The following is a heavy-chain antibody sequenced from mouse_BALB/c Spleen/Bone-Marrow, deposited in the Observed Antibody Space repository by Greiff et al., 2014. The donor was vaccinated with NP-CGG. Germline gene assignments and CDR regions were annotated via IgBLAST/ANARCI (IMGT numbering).Heavy chain of an antibody. CDR2: IYPGNVNT. CDR3: ARNDYDYFDY. D-gene: IGHD2-4*01. V-gene: IGHV1S56*01. J-gene: IGHJ2*01. Sequence: QVQLKESGPELVEPGASVRISCKASGYTFTSYYIHWVKQRPGQGLEWIGWIYPGNVNTKYNEKFKGKATLTADKSSSTAYMQLSSLTSEDSAVYFCARNDYDYFDYWGQGTTLSVSS. CDR1: GYTFTSYY.